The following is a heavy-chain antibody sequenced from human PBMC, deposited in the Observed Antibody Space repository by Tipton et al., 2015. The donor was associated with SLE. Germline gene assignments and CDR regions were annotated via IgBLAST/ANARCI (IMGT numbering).Heavy chain of an antibody. Sequence: TLSLTCSVSGYSISSGYYWGWIRQPPGKGLEWIASISYSGNTDYNPSLKSRVTLSVDTSKNQFSLQLTSVTAADTAVYYCARDSTRWSFWGQGTLVTVSS. CDR2: ISYSGNT. D-gene: IGHD2/OR15-2a*01. CDR3: ARDSTRWSF. V-gene: IGHV4-38-2*02. J-gene: IGHJ4*02. CDR1: GYSISSGYY.